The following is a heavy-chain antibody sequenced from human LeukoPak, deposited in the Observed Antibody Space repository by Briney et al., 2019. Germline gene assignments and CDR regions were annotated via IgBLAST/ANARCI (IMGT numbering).Heavy chain of an antibody. CDR2: INPNSGGT. Sequence: ASVKVSCKASGYTFTGYYMHWVRQAPGQGLEWMGWINPNSGGTNYAQKFQGRVTMTRDTSISTAYMELSRLRSDDTALYYCARDLTTVTWGRFDYWGQGTLVTVSS. CDR3: ARDLTTVTWGRFDY. D-gene: IGHD4-17*01. V-gene: IGHV1-2*02. CDR1: GYTFTGYY. J-gene: IGHJ4*02.